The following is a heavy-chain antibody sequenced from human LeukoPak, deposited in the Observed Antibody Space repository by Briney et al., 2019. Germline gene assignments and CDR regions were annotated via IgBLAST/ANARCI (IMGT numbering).Heavy chain of an antibody. D-gene: IGHD1-14*01. CDR2: IYHTGNT. CDR1: GASISGSGYY. J-gene: IGHJ4*02. V-gene: IGHV4-39*07. Sequence: KPSETLSLTCAVSGASISGSGYYLGWIRQPPGKGLEWIGNIYHTGNTYYNASLQSRVTISIDMSNNQFSLRLSSVTAADTAVYYCARGRRWANRALKYWGQGTLVTVSS. CDR3: ARGRRWANRALKY.